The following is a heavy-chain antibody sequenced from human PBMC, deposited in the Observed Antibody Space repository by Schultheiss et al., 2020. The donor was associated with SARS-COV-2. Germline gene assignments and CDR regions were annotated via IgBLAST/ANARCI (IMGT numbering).Heavy chain of an antibody. Sequence: SETLSLTCAVYGGSFSGYYWSWVRQPPGKGLEWIGEVYHSGSTNYNPSLKSRVTISVDTSKNQFSLKLSSVTAADTAVYYCARDTAWNDLDYWGQGTLVTVSS. V-gene: IGHV4-34*01. CDR3: ARDTAWNDLDY. CDR1: GGSFSGYY. J-gene: IGHJ4*02. CDR2: VYHSGST. D-gene: IGHD1-1*01.